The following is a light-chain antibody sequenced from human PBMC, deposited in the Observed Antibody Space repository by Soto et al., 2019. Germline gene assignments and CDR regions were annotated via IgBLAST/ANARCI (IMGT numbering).Light chain of an antibody. Sequence: SYELTQPPSVSVAPGKTARITFGGNNIGSKSVHWYQQKPGQAPVLVIYYDSDRPSGIPERFSGSNSGNTATLTISRVEAGDEADYYCQVWDSSSDHPAVVFGGGTKLTVL. CDR2: YDS. CDR3: QVWDSSSDHPAVV. CDR1: NIGSKS. J-gene: IGLJ2*01. V-gene: IGLV3-21*04.